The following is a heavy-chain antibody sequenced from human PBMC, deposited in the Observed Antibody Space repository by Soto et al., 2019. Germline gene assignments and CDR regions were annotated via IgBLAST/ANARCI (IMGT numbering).Heavy chain of an antibody. CDR2: IYHSGST. V-gene: IGHV4-30-2*01. CDR3: ARITASYYFDY. Sequence: SETLSLTCAVSGGSTSSGGYSWSWIRQPPGKGLEWIGYIYHSGSTYYNPSLKSRVTISVDRSKNQFSLKLSSVTAADTAVYYCARITASYYFDYWGQGTLVTVS. CDR1: GGSTSSGGYS. J-gene: IGHJ4*02. D-gene: IGHD3-10*01.